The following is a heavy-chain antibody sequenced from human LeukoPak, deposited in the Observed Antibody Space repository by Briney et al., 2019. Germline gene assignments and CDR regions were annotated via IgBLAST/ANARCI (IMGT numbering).Heavy chain of an antibody. CDR3: AGRVGYCTIPSCYSAFDI. V-gene: IGHV5-51*01. Sequence: HGESLKISCKGSGYSFTSYWIGWVRQMPGKGLEWMGIIYPGDSDTRYSPSFQGQVTISADKSISTAYLQWSSLKASDTAMYYCAGRVGYCTIPSCYSAFDIWGQGTMVTVSS. J-gene: IGHJ3*02. D-gene: IGHD2-2*02. CDR2: IYPGDSDT. CDR1: GYSFTSYW.